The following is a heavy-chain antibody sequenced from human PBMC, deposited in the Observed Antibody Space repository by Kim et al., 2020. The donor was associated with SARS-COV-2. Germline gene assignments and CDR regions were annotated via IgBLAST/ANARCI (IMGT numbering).Heavy chain of an antibody. J-gene: IGHJ4*02. V-gene: IGHV3-23*01. Sequence: YAASVKGRFTISRDNSKNTLYLQMNSLRAEDTAMYYCAKIVAATKDFDYWGQGTLVTVSS. D-gene: IGHD1-26*01. CDR3: AKIVAATKDFDY.